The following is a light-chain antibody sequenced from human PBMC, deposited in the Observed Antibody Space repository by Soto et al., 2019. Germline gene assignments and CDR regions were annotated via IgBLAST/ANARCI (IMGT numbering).Light chain of an antibody. J-gene: IGKJ4*01. CDR1: QSVFSS. CDR2: DIS. CDR3: QQRYDWPLT. Sequence: EIVLTQSPASLSLSPGERATLSCRASQSVFSSLVWYQQQPGQAPRLLMYDISNRATGVPARFSGSGSGTDFTLTISSLEPEDFAVYYCQQRYDWPLTFGGGTKVETK. V-gene: IGKV3-11*01.